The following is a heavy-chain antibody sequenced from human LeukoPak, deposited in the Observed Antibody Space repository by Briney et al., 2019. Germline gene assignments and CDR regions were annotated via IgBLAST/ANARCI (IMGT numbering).Heavy chain of an antibody. V-gene: IGHV4-39*07. CDR3: AREGGPYRPLDY. CDR1: GGSINRSTFY. J-gene: IGHJ4*02. Sequence: SETLSLTCTVSGGSINRSTFYWGWIRQPPGKGLEWIGEVNLQGSTNYNPSLMGRVAISVDKSENHVSLQLTSVTAADTAVYYCAREGGPYRPLDYSGQGTLVTVSS. CDR2: VNLQGST.